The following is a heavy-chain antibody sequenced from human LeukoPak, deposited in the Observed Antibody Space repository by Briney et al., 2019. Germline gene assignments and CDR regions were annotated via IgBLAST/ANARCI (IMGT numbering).Heavy chain of an antibody. D-gene: IGHD4-17*01. V-gene: IGHV3-9*01. Sequence: GRSLRLSCAASGFIFADYTLHWVRLPPGKGLEWVSGIGWHGGAIGYADSVKGRFTISRDNAKNSLYLQMNSLRAEDTAVYYCAKDPVNDYDDYAFPWGQGTLVTVSS. CDR2: IGWHGGAI. CDR3: AKDPVNDYDDYAFP. CDR1: GFIFADYT. J-gene: IGHJ5*02.